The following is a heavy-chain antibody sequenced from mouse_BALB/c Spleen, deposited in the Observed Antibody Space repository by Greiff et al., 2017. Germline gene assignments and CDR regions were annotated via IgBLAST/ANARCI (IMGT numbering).Heavy chain of an antibody. CDR2: ISSGSSTI. V-gene: IGHV5-17*02. CDR1: GFTFSSFG. CDR3: ARGNYGNYGAMDY. D-gene: IGHD2-1*01. Sequence: EVKVVESGGGLVQPGGSRKLSCAASGFTFSSFGMHWVRQAPEKGLEWVAYISSGSSTIYYADTVKGRFTISRDNPKNTLFLQMTSLRSEDTAMYYCARGNYGNYGAMDYWGQGTSVTVSS. J-gene: IGHJ4*01.